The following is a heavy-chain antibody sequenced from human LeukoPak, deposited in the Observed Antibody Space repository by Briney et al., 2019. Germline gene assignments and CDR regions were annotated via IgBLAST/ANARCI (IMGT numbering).Heavy chain of an antibody. CDR2: ISSSSSYI. V-gene: IGHV3-21*01. Sequence: PGGSLRLSCAASGFTFSSYSMNWVRQAPGKGLEWVSSISSSSSYIYYADSVKGRFTISRDNAKNSLYLQMNSLRAEDTAVYYXXXXXXTIXSFDYWGQGTLVTVSS. CDR3: XXXXXTIXSFDY. J-gene: IGHJ4*02. CDR1: GFTFSSYS.